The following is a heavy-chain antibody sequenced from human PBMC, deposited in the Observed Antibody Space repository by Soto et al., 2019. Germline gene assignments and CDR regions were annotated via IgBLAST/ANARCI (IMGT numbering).Heavy chain of an antibody. J-gene: IGHJ4*02. CDR1: GYPLTSYA. CDR3: ASSGSYWGIDY. CDR2: INAGNGNT. D-gene: IGHD1-26*01. V-gene: IGHV1-3*01. Sequence: ASVKVSCKASGYPLTSYAMHWVRQAPGQRLEWMGWINAGNGNTKYSQKFQGRVTITRDTSASTAYMELSSLRSEDTAVYYCASSGSYWGIDYWGQGTLVTVSS.